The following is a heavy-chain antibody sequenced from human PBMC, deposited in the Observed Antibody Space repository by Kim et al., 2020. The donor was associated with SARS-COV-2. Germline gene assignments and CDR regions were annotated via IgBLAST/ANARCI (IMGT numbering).Heavy chain of an antibody. Sequence: GGSLRLSCAASGFTFSSYAMSWVRQAPGKGLEWVSAISGSGGSTYYADSVKGRITISRDNSKNTLYLQMNSLRAEDTAVYYCAKDPWLGGSKGGMDVWGQGTTVTVSS. J-gene: IGHJ6*02. V-gene: IGHV3-23*01. CDR2: ISGSGGST. CDR3: AKDPWLGGSKGGMDV. CDR1: GFTFSSYA. D-gene: IGHD6-19*01.